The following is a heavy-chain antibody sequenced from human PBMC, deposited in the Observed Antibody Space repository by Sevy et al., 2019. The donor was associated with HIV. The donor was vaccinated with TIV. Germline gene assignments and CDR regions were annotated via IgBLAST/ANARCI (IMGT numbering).Heavy chain of an antibody. Sequence: GGSLRLSCAASGFTFRNYAMSWVRQAPGKGLEWVSAISGSGGSTYYADSVKGLFTISRDNSKNTLYLQMSSLRAEDTAVYYCAKAYCGGDCSDWYYYGMDVWGQGTTVTVSS. V-gene: IGHV3-23*01. CDR2: ISGSGGST. J-gene: IGHJ6*02. D-gene: IGHD2-21*02. CDR3: AKAYCGGDCSDWYYYGMDV. CDR1: GFTFRNYA.